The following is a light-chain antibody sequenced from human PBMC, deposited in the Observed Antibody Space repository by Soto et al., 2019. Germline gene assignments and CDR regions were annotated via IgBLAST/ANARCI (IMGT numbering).Light chain of an antibody. CDR1: QSVLYTNNKNY. CDR3: QQYYTTPRT. Sequence: DIVVTQSPDSLAVSLGERATMTCKSSQSVLYTNNKNYIAWYQQKPGQPPKLLIYWASTRESGVPDRFSGSGSGTDFTLTISSLQAEDVAVYYCQQYYTTPRTFGQGTKLEIK. V-gene: IGKV4-1*01. J-gene: IGKJ2*01. CDR2: WAS.